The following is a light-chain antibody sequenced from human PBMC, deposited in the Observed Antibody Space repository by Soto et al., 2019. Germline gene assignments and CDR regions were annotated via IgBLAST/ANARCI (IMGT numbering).Light chain of an antibody. CDR1: QSVSSY. CDR2: DAS. V-gene: IGKV3-11*01. CDR3: QQRSNWPPST. Sequence: EIVLTQSPATLSSSPGERATLSCRASQSVSSYLAWYQQKPGQAPRLLIYDASNRATGIPARFSGSGSGTDFTLTISSLEPEDFAVYYCQQRSNWPPSTLGQGTRLEIK. J-gene: IGKJ5*01.